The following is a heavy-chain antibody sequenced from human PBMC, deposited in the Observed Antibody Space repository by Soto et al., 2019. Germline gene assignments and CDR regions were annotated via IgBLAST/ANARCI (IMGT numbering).Heavy chain of an antibody. J-gene: IGHJ4*02. CDR2: IWYDGSNK. D-gene: IGHD6-19*01. CDR1: GFTFSSYG. Sequence: PGGSLRLSCAASGFTFSSYGMHWVRQAPGKGLEWVAVIWYDGSNKYYADSVKGRFTISRDNAKNSLYLQMNSLRAEDTALYYCARGVHSSGWPLTGVWGQGTLVTSPQ. CDR3: ARGVHSSGWPLTGV. V-gene: IGHV3-33*08.